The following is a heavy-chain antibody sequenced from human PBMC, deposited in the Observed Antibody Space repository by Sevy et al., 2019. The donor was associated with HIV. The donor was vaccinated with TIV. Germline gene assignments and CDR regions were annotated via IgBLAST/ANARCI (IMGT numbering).Heavy chain of an antibody. CDR2: VDHSGMT. J-gene: IGHJ4*03. CDR3: AREPVEGPGRGYFDS. Sequence: SETLSLTCAVYGGSFSGHYWSWIRQVPGRGLEWLGEVDHSGMTNYNPSLKSRLAMSVDRSKNQFSLNMTSMTAADTAVYYCAREPVEGPGRGYFDSWGHENGVTVSS. V-gene: IGHV4-34*01. CDR1: GGSFSGHY. D-gene: IGHD2-8*02.